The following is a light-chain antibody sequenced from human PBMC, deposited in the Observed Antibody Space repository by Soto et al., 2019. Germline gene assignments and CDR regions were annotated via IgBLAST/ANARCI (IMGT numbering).Light chain of an antibody. CDR1: QTVLYSSYNKNY. CDR2: SAS. Sequence: DIVMTQPPDSLAVSLGERATINCKSSQTVLYSSYNKNYLAWYQQQPGQPPQLLIYSASTRESGVPDRFSGSGSGTDFTLTISSLQAEDVAVYYCQQYYSVPFTFGPGTKVDIK. CDR3: QQYYSVPFT. V-gene: IGKV4-1*01. J-gene: IGKJ3*01.